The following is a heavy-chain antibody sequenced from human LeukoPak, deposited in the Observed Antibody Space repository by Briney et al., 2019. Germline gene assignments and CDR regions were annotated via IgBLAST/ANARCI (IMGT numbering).Heavy chain of an antibody. CDR3: ARARGVFSSWLWKAFDY. V-gene: IGHV4-34*01. J-gene: IGHJ4*02. Sequence: SETLSLTCAVYGGSFSGYYWSWIRQPPGKGLEWIGEINHSGSTNYNPSLKSRVTISVDTSKNQFSLKLSSVTAADTAVYYCARARGVFSSWLWKAFDYWGQGTLVTVSS. CDR2: INHSGST. CDR1: GGSFSGYY. D-gene: IGHD6-13*01.